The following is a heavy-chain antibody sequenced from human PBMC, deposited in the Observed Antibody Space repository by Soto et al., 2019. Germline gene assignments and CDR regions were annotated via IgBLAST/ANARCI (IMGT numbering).Heavy chain of an antibody. CDR1: GLTFSNHA. J-gene: IGHJ6*02. CDR3: AKRLGGIVQSGFGV. D-gene: IGHD1-26*01. Sequence: EVQLLESGGGLVQPGGSLRLSCAASGLTFSNHAMNWVRQAPGKGLEWVSVISGSGDSTYYADSEKGRFTISRDNSKTTLYLQRGRLRVVDTAVYYCAKRLGGIVQSGFGVWCQGTTVTFSS. V-gene: IGHV3-23*01. CDR2: ISGSGDST.